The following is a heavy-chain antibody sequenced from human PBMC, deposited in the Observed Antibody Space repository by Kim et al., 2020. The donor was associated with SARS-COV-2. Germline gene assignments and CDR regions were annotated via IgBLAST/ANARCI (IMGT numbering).Heavy chain of an antibody. D-gene: IGHD3-10*01. J-gene: IGHJ2*01. CDR3: AKDNLGFGNFDL. Sequence: YADSVKGRFTISRDNSKNTLYLQMNSLRTEDTAVYSCAKDNLGFGNFDLWGRGTQVTVSS. V-gene: IGHV3-23*01.